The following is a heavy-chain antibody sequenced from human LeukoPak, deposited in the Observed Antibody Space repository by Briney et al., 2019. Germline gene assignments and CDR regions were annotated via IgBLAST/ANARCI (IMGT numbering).Heavy chain of an antibody. V-gene: IGHV4-34*01. D-gene: IGHD3-22*01. CDR3: ARTNYYDSSGYYYFDY. Sequence: SETLSLTCAVYGGSFSGYYWSWIRQPPGKGLEWIGEINHSGSTNYNPSLKSRVTISVDTSKNQFSLKLSSVTAADTGVYYRARTNYYDSSGYYYFDYWGQGTLVTVSS. CDR2: INHSGST. CDR1: GGSFSGYY. J-gene: IGHJ4*02.